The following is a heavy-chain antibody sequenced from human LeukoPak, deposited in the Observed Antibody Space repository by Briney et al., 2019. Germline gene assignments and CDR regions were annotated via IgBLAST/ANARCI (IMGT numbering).Heavy chain of an antibody. V-gene: IGHV4-59*12. J-gene: IGHJ5*02. Sequence: SETLSLTCTVSGGSISTYYWSWIRQPPGKGLEWIGCVSYSGNTNYNPSLNSRVTISVDTSRNQFSLKLSSGTAADTAVYYCGRDRHYYDSSFDPWGQGTLVTVSS. CDR2: VSYSGNT. CDR1: GGSISTYY. D-gene: IGHD3-22*01. CDR3: GRDRHYYDSSFDP.